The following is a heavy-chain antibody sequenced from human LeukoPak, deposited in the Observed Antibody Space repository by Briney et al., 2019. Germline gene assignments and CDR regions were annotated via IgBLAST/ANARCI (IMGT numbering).Heavy chain of an antibody. CDR3: ARDACGGSCYSAAFDI. CDR2: ISAYNGNT. Sequence: ASVKVSCKASGYTFTSYGISWVRQAPGQGLEWMGWISAYNGNTNYAQKPQGRVTMTTDTSTSTAYMELRSLRSDDTAVYYCARDACGGSCYSAAFDIWGQGTMVTVSS. CDR1: GYTFTSYG. D-gene: IGHD2-15*01. V-gene: IGHV1-18*01. J-gene: IGHJ3*02.